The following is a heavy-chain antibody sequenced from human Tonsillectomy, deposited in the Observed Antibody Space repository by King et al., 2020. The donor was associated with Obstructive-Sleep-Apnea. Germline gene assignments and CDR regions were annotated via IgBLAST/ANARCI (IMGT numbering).Heavy chain of an antibody. D-gene: IGHD4-17*01. J-gene: IGHJ5*02. Sequence: QLQESGPGLVKPSDTLSLTCTVSGYSISSGYYWGWIRQPPGKGLEWIGSIYHSGSTYYNPSLNSRVTISVDTSKNQFSLKLSSVTAAATAVYYCASDYGDRRFDPWGQGTLVTVSS. CDR2: IYHSGST. CDR3: ASDYGDRRFDP. CDR1: GYSISSGYY. V-gene: IGHV4-38-2*02.